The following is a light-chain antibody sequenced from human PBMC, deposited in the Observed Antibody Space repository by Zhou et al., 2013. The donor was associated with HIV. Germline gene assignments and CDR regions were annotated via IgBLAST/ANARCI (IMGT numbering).Light chain of an antibody. V-gene: IGKV3-15*01. CDR2: GAS. CDR3: QQYNNWPPWT. CDR1: QSVRSG. J-gene: IGKJ1*01. Sequence: ERVMTQSPSTLSLSPGERATLSCRASQSVRSGVAWYQQKPGQAPRLLIYGASTRATGIPARFSGSGSGTEFTLTISSLQSEDFAVYYCQQYNNWPPWTFGQGTKVEIK.